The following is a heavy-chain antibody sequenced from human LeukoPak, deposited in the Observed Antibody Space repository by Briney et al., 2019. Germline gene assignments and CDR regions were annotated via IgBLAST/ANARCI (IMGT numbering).Heavy chain of an antibody. CDR3: ARDRKWFGELFRGMDV. V-gene: IGHV3-21*01. Sequence: KSGRSLRLSCAASGFTFSSYSMNWVRQAPGKGLERVSSISSSSSYIYYADSVKGRFTISRDNAKNSLYLQMNSLRAEDTAVYYCARDRKWFGELFRGMDVWGQGTTVTVSS. CDR2: ISSSSSYI. D-gene: IGHD3-10*01. CDR1: GFTFSSYS. J-gene: IGHJ6*02.